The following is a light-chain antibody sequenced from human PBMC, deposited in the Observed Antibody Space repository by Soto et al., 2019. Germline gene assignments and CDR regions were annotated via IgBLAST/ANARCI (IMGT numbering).Light chain of an antibody. V-gene: IGKV3-20*01. CDR2: GAS. Sequence: EIVLTQSPGTLSLSPGERATLSCRARQSVSSSYLAWYQQKPGQAPRLLIYGASSRATGIPDRFSGSGSGADFTLTISRLEPEDFAVYYCHQYGISPPVTFGQGTRLEIK. CDR1: QSVSSSY. J-gene: IGKJ5*01. CDR3: HQYGISPPVT.